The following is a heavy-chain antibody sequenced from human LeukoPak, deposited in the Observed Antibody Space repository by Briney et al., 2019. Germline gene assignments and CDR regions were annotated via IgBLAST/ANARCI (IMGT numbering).Heavy chain of an antibody. Sequence: GRSLRLSCAASGFTFSSYAMHWVRQAPGKGLEWVAVISYDGSNKYYADSVKGRFTISRDNSKNSLFLQLNSLRAEDTAVYYCAREATTSRPGDYWGLGTLVTVSS. CDR2: ISYDGSNK. CDR1: GFTFSSYA. J-gene: IGHJ4*02. V-gene: IGHV3-30-3*01. D-gene: IGHD1-1*01. CDR3: AREATTSRPGDY.